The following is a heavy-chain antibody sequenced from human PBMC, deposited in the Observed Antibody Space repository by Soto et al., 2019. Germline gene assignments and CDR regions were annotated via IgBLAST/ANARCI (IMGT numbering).Heavy chain of an antibody. CDR2: INHSGST. D-gene: IGHD3-22*01. CDR3: ARGRYYDSSGYSPFDY. J-gene: IGHJ4*02. CDR1: CGSFSGYY. V-gene: IGHV4-34*01. Sequence: KPSETLSLTCAVYCGSFSGYYWSWIRQPPGKGLEWIGEINHSGSTNYNPSLKSRVTISVDTSKNQFSLKLSSVTAADTAVYYCARGRYYDSSGYSPFDYWGQGTLVTVSS.